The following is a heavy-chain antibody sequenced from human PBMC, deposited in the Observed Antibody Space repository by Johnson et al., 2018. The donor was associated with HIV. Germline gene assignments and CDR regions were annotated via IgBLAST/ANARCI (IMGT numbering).Heavy chain of an antibody. V-gene: IGHV3-66*01. D-gene: IGHD4-23*01. J-gene: IGHJ3*02. CDR3: AKGYGGNGGAFDI. Sequence: EQLVESGGGLVQPGGSLRLSCAASGFTVSTYYMTWVRQASGKGLELVSLLYSSGKTYYADSVKGRFTISRDNSKNTLYLQMNSLRAEDTAVYYCAKGYGGNGGAFDIWGQGTMVTVSS. CDR1: GFTVSTYY. CDR2: LYSSGKT.